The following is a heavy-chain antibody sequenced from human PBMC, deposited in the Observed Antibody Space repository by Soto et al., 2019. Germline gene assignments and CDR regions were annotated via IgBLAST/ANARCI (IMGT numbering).Heavy chain of an antibody. J-gene: IGHJ4*02. CDR1: GFTFSSSV. CDR2: ISANGDRT. Sequence: GGSLRLSCAASGFTFSSSVMTWVRQAPGKGLEWVPTISANGDRTFYADSVKGRLTMSRDVSTNTLYLQMNSLRAEDTAVYHCAQGGSGTDNIYFTWGQGTLVTVSS. CDR3: AQGGSGTDNIYFT. V-gene: IGHV3-23*01. D-gene: IGHD2-8*02.